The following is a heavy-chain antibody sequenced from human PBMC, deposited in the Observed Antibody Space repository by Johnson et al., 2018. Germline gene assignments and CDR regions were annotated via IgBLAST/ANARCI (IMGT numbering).Heavy chain of an antibody. D-gene: IGHD6-19*01. CDR1: GFNFRISW. CDR3: AKDGGWHPDS. Sequence: VQLVQSGGGLVQPGGSLRLSCAASGFNFRISWMSWIRQTPEKGLEWVAIIKADGSEKYYVDSVEGRFTISKDNVNNSVSLQMNSLRAEDTAVYYCAKDGGWHPDSWGLGTLVTVSS. V-gene: IGHV3-7*01. CDR2: IKADGSEK. J-gene: IGHJ4*02.